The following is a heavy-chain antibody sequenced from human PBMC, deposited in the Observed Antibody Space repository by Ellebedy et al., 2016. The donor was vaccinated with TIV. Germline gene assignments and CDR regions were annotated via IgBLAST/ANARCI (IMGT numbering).Heavy chain of an antibody. CDR2: INYRGIT. D-gene: IGHD3-3*01. J-gene: IGHJ6*02. Sequence: MPSETLSLTCAVYGGSFSGNYWSWIRQPPGKGLEWFGEINYRGITNYNPSLKSRVTISVDTSKNQFSLKLTSVSAADTAVYYCARGALAILGVVTGYYGLDVWGQGTTVTVSS. CDR3: ARGALAILGVVTGYYGLDV. V-gene: IGHV4-34*01. CDR1: GGSFSGNY.